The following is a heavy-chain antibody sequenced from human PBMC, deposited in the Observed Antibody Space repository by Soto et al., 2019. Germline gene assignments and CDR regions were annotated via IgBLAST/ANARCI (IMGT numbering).Heavy chain of an antibody. Sequence: QGQLVQSGAEVKKPGSSVKVSCKASGGTFRSYGVSWVRQAPGQGLEWMGGIPPIFGTATYAQKFQGRVTITAHKSTGTADMELRSLSSEDTAVYYGARAFGGIDYWAQGTEVTVSS. J-gene: IGHJ4*02. CDR2: IPPIFGTA. V-gene: IGHV1-69*06. CDR1: GGTFRSYG. D-gene: IGHD3-10*01. CDR3: ARAFGGIDY.